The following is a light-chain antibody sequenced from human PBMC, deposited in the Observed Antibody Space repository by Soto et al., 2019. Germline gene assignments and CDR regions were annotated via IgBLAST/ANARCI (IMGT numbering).Light chain of an antibody. J-gene: IGKJ4*01. V-gene: IGKV3-11*01. Sequence: EIVLTQSPATLSLSPGERATLSCRASQSVSSYLAWYQQKPGQAPRLLIYDASNRATGIPARFSGSGSGTDFTLTISSLEPEDFAVYYCQQRSNWPLCTFGGGTKV. CDR3: QQRSNWPLCT. CDR2: DAS. CDR1: QSVSSY.